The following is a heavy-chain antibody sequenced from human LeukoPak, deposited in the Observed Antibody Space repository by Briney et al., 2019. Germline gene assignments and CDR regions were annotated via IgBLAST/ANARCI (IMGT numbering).Heavy chain of an antibody. J-gene: IGHJ4*02. Sequence: GRSLRLSCAASGFTFDDYAMHWVRQAPGKGLEWVSAISGSGGSTYYADSVKGRFTISRDNSKNTLYLQMNSLRAEDTAVYYCAKDRRSSGWIFDYWGQGTLVTVSS. CDR2: ISGSGGST. CDR3: AKDRRSSGWIFDY. V-gene: IGHV3-23*01. CDR1: GFTFDDYA. D-gene: IGHD6-19*01.